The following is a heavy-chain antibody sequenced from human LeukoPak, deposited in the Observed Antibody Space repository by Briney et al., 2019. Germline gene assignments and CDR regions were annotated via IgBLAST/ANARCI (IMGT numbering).Heavy chain of an antibody. CDR1: GGSINYYF. CDR2: INHSGST. J-gene: IGHJ5*02. Sequence: SETLSLTCTVSGGSINYYFWMWIRQPPGKGLEWIGEINHSGSTNYNPSLKSRVTISVDTSKNQFSLKLSSVTAADTAVYYCARAGYFDYNWFDPWGQGTLVTVSS. V-gene: IGHV4-34*01. D-gene: IGHD3-9*01. CDR3: ARAGYFDYNWFDP.